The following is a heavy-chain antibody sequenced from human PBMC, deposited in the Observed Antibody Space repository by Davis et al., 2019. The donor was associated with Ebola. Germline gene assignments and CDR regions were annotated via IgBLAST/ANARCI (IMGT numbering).Heavy chain of an antibody. V-gene: IGHV3-11*01. CDR2: ISSSGSTI. D-gene: IGHD3-22*01. CDR1: GFTVSSNY. CDR3: ASEHPGDYDRTGY. Sequence: GESLKISCAASGFTVSSNYMSWVRQAPGKGLEWVSYISSSGSTIYYADSVKGRFTISRDNAKNSLYLQMNSLRAEDTAVYYCASEHPGDYDRTGYWGQGTLVTVSS. J-gene: IGHJ4*02.